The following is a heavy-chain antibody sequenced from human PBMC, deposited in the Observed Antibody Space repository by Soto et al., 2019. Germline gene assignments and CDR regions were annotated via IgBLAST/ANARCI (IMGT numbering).Heavy chain of an antibody. Sequence: EVQLVESGGGLVQPGGSLRLSCAASGFTFSSYSMNWVRQAPGKGLEWVSYISSSSSTIYYADSVKGRFTISRDNAKNSLYLQMNSLRAEDTAVYYCARDELGSFLDYGDYVGGRSYYYYYMDVWGKGTTVTVSS. CDR3: ARDELGSFLDYGDYVGGRSYYYYYMDV. J-gene: IGHJ6*03. CDR1: GFTFSSYS. CDR2: ISSSSSTI. V-gene: IGHV3-48*01. D-gene: IGHD4-17*01.